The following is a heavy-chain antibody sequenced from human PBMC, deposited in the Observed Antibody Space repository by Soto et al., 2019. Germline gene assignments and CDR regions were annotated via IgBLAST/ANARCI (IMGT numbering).Heavy chain of an antibody. Sequence: GGSLRLSCAASGFTFSSYAMHWVRQAPGKGLEWVAVISYDGSNNYYADSVKGRFTISRDNSKNTLYLQMNSLRAEDTAVYYCARDFGSLGATIDYWGQGTLVTVSS. CDR3: ARDFGSLGATIDY. D-gene: IGHD1-26*01. J-gene: IGHJ4*02. V-gene: IGHV3-30-3*01. CDR1: GFTFSSYA. CDR2: ISYDGSNN.